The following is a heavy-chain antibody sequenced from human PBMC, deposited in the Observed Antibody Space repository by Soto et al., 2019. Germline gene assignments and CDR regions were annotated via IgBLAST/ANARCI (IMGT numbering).Heavy chain of an antibody. CDR1: GSSVSSWNW. Sequence: QVQLQESGPGLVKPSDTLSLTCAVSGSSVSSWNWWGWIRQPPAKGLGWIGHIYYSGNIAHSSSLRVPVTREAATSKNQLSLKRRSVTAEDAAVYYCATIAEIRGPVDYWGQGTLVTVSS. J-gene: IGHJ4*02. CDR3: ATIAEIRGPVDY. CDR2: IYYSGNI. V-gene: IGHV4-28*05. D-gene: IGHD1-26*01.